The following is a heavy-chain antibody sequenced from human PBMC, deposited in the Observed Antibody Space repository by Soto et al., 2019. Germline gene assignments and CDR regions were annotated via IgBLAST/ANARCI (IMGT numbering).Heavy chain of an antibody. V-gene: IGHV4-61*01. D-gene: IGHD1-26*01. CDR2: IYYSGST. CDR3: ARGMWGPDY. J-gene: IGHJ4*02. CDR1: SGSVSSGSYY. Sequence: SSDTLSLTCNVSSGSVSSGSYYWIWIRHPPGKGLEWIGYIYYSGSTNYNPSLKSRVTISVDTSKNQFSLKLSSVTAADTAVYYCARGMWGPDYWGQGTLVTVSS.